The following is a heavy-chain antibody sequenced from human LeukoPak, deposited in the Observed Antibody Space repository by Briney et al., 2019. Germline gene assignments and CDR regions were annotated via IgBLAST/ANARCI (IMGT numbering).Heavy chain of an antibody. CDR1: GYTFTDYY. CDR3: ARDLGYDSSGYHY. J-gene: IGHJ4*02. Sequence: ASVKVSFKASGYTFTDYYMHWVRQAPGQGLEWMGWINPNSGDTNYAQKFQGRVTMTRDTSISTAYMELSRLRSGDTAVYYCARDLGYDSSGYHYWGQGTLVTVSS. D-gene: IGHD3-22*01. V-gene: IGHV1-2*02. CDR2: INPNSGDT.